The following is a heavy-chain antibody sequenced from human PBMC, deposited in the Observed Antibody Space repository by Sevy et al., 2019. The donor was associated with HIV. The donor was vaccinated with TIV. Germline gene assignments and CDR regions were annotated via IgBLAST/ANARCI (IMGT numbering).Heavy chain of an antibody. J-gene: IGHJ4*02. D-gene: IGHD2-2*02. CDR1: GFTFSSYG. Sequence: GGSLRLSCAASGFTFSSYGMSWARQAPGQGLEWVSTINDDGTGTHYADSVKGRFTISRDNSKNTLYLQADSLRAEDTAVYYCTKDFQYPIHYWGQGTLVTVSS. CDR2: INDDGTGT. CDR3: TKDFQYPIHY. V-gene: IGHV3-23*01.